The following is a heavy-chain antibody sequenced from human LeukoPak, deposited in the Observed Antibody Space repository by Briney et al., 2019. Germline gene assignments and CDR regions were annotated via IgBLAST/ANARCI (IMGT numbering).Heavy chain of an antibody. D-gene: IGHD6-13*01. Sequence: PSETLSLTCTVSGGSISSGGYYWSWIRQHPGKGVEWIGYIYYSGSTYYNPSLKSRVTISVDTSKNQFSLKLSSVTAADTAVYYCARYSSSWYLDAEYFQHWGQGTLVTVSS. CDR1: GGSISSGGYY. J-gene: IGHJ1*01. CDR3: ARYSSSWYLDAEYFQH. CDR2: IYYSGST. V-gene: IGHV4-31*03.